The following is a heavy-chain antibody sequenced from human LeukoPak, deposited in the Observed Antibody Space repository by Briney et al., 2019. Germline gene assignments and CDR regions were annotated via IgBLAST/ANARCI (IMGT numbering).Heavy chain of an antibody. Sequence: GGSLRLSCAASGFTFSSYSMNWVRQAPGKGLEWVSSISSISYIYYADSVKGRFTISRDNAKNSLYLQMNSLRAEDTAVYYCARVCEKQWLVDDAFDIWGQGTMVTVSS. CDR2: ISSISYI. D-gene: IGHD6-19*01. J-gene: IGHJ3*02. CDR3: ARVCEKQWLVDDAFDI. V-gene: IGHV3-21*01. CDR1: GFTFSSYS.